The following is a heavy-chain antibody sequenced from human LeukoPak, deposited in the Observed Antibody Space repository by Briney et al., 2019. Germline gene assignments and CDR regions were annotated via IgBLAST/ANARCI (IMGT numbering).Heavy chain of an antibody. V-gene: IGHV3-7*01. J-gene: IGHJ4*02. CDR2: IKQDESEK. CDR1: GFNFGAYW. CDR3: AKESGGRGSLDY. D-gene: IGHD2-15*01. Sequence: GGSLRLSCASSGFNFGAYWMSWVRQAPGKGLEWVATIKQDESEKYYVDSVKGRFTISRDNAKNSLYLQMNSLRAEDTAVYYCAKESGGRGSLDYWGQGTLVTVSS.